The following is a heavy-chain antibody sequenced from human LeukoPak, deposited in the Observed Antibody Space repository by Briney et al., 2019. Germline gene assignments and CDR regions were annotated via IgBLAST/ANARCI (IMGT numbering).Heavy chain of an antibody. Sequence: GXXXXYYXSWIRQPPGXGLXWIGYIYYSGSTNYNPSLKSRVTISVDTSKNXFSLKLSSVTAADTAVYYCGXXXXXXXXXXXYXXXXVWGKGXTXTISS. CDR3: GXXXXXXXXXXXYXXXXV. CDR1: GXXXXYY. J-gene: IGHJ6*03. V-gene: IGHV4-59*12. CDR2: IYYSGST.